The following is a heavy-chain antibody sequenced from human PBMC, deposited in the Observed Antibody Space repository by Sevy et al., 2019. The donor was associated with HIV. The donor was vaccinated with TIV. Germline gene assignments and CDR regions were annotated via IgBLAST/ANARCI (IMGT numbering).Heavy chain of an antibody. CDR1: GYTFTDHY. CDR2: VNPSGGGT. Sequence: ASVKVSCKASGYTFTDHYIHWVRQAPGQGLECMGMVNPSGGGTNYEQNFQGRVTFTRDTSTSTVYMELSGLRSEDTAVYYCARVESCGGDCYFSDYWGQGTQVTVSS. D-gene: IGHD2-21*02. CDR3: ARVESCGGDCYFSDY. V-gene: IGHV1-46*01. J-gene: IGHJ4*02.